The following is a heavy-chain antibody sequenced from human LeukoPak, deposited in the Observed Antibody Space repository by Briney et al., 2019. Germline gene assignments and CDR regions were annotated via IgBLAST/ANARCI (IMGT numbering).Heavy chain of an antibody. CDR3: AVTGDSSGQFRWDDAFDI. CDR1: GGSISSSNW. CDR2: IYHSGST. D-gene: IGHD3-22*01. J-gene: IGHJ3*02. V-gene: IGHV4-4*02. Sequence: SETLSLTCAVSGGSISSSNWWSWVRQPPGKGLEWIGEIYHSGSTNYNPSLKSRVTISVDKSKNQFSLKLSSVTAADTAVYYCAVTGDSSGQFRWDDAFDIWGQGTMVTVSS.